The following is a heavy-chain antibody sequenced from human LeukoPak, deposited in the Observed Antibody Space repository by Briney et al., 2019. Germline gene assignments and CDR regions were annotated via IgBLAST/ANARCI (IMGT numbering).Heavy chain of an antibody. V-gene: IGHV4-39*01. CDR3: ARARSIAAVGTTWFDP. J-gene: IGHJ5*02. Sequence: PGGSLRLSCAASGFPFSNYWMHRVRQTPGKGLEWIGSMSYSGSTYYDPSLKSRVTISVDTSKKQSSLRLTSVTAADTAVYYCARARSIAAVGTTWFDPWGQGTRVTVSS. CDR2: MSYSGST. CDR1: GFPFSNYW. D-gene: IGHD6-13*01.